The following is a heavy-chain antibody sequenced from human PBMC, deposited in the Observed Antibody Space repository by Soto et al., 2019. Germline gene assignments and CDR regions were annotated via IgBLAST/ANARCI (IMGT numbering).Heavy chain of an antibody. CDR1: GFTFSSYA. D-gene: IGHD3-22*01. J-gene: IGHJ4*02. V-gene: IGHV3-23*01. CDR3: AKDTRITMIVVVITSPLDY. CDR2: ISGSGGST. Sequence: EVQVLESGGGLEQPGGSLRLSCAASGFTFSSYAMSWVRQAPGKGLEWVSAISGSGGSTYYADSVKGRFTISRDNSKNTLYLQMNSLRAEDTAVYYCAKDTRITMIVVVITSPLDYWGQGTLVTVSS.